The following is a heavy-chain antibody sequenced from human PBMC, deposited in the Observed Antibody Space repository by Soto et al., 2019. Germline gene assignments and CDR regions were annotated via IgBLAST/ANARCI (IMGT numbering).Heavy chain of an antibody. CDR2: TRNSGGA. D-gene: IGHD6-19*01. V-gene: IGHV4-4*02. CDR1: SGSIFSSNW. J-gene: IGHJ4*02. Sequence: QVQLQESGPGLVKPSGTLSLTCAVSSGSIFSSNWWSWVRQPPGKGLEWIGETRNSGGANYNPSLQSRVTISVDRSKNHFFLELRSVTAADTAVYYCASHLVMAGTRVFDHWGLGTLVTVSS. CDR3: ASHLVMAGTRVFDH.